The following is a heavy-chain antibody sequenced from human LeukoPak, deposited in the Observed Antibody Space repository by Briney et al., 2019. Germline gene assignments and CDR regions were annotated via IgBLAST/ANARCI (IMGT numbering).Heavy chain of an antibody. CDR3: ARRAGEYSHPCDY. Sequence: SGGSLRLSCAASEFSVGSNYMTWVRQAPGKGLEWVSLIYSGGSTYYADSVKGRFTISRDNSKNTLYLQMNSLRAEDTAVYYCARRAGEYSHPCDYWGQGTLVTVSS. CDR1: EFSVGSNY. D-gene: IGHD4-17*01. V-gene: IGHV3-53*01. CDR2: IYSGGST. J-gene: IGHJ4*02.